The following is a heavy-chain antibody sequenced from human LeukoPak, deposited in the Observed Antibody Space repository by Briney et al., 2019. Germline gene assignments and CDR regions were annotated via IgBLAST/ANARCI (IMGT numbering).Heavy chain of an antibody. Sequence: PSETLSLTCTVSGGSISSYYWSWIRQPPGKGLEWIGCIYYSGSTNHNPSLKSRVTISVDTSKNQFSLKLSSVTAADTAVYYCARGEYYDSSGYYYWGQGTLVTVSS. CDR2: IYYSGST. J-gene: IGHJ4*02. CDR1: GGSISSYY. D-gene: IGHD3-22*01. V-gene: IGHV4-59*01. CDR3: ARGEYYDSSGYYY.